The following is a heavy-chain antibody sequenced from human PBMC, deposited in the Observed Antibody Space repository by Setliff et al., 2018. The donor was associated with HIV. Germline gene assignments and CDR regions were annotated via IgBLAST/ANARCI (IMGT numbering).Heavy chain of an antibody. V-gene: IGHV3-23*01. CDR1: GFTFSSYA. Sequence: PGGSLRLSCAASGFTFSSYAMSWVRQTPGKGLEWVSFISSSAGSTYYSDSVKGRFTISRDNSKNTLYLQMSSLRAEDTAVYYCVKDKRYSSSWFDPWGQGTPVTVSS. J-gene: IGHJ5*02. D-gene: IGHD6-13*01. CDR3: VKDKRYSSSWFDP. CDR2: ISSSAGST.